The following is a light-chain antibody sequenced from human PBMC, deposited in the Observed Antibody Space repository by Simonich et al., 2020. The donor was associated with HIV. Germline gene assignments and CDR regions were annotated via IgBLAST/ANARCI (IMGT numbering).Light chain of an antibody. Sequence: EIVLTQSPGTLSLSPGERATLSCRASQSVSRSYLAWYQQKPGLAPRLLIYDASSRATGIPDRFSGSGSGTDFTLTISRLEPEDFAVYYCQQYGSSPPYTFGQGTKLEIK. J-gene: IGKJ2*01. CDR3: QQYGSSPPYT. CDR2: DAS. V-gene: IGKV3D-20*01. CDR1: QSVSRSY.